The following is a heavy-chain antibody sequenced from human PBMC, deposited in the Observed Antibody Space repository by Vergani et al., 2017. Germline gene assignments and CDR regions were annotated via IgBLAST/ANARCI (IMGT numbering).Heavy chain of an antibody. D-gene: IGHD3-16*01. CDR2: ISAYNGNT. J-gene: IGHJ3*02. Sequence: QVQLVQSGAEVKKPGASVKVSCKASGYTFTSNGISGVRQAPGQGLEWMGWISAYNGNTNYAQKHQGRVTMTTDTSTRTDYMVLRSLRSDDTAVYYCAGEVWYYDYAWGPHDAFDIWGQGTMVTVSS. CDR1: GYTFTSNG. V-gene: IGHV1-18*01. CDR3: AGEVWYYDYAWGPHDAFDI.